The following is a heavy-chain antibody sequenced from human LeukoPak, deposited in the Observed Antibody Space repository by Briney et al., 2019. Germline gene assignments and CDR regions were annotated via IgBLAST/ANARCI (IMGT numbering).Heavy chain of an antibody. CDR3: ARDHSPWYSSGWYGGFDY. V-gene: IGHV3-74*01. Sequence: GGSLRLSCAASGFTFSSYWMHWVRQAPGKGLVWVSRINSDGSSTSYADSVKGRFTISRDNAKNSLYLQMNSLRAEDTAVYYCARDHSPWYSSGWYGGFDYWGQGTLVTVSS. J-gene: IGHJ4*02. D-gene: IGHD6-19*01. CDR1: GFTFSSYW. CDR2: INSDGSST.